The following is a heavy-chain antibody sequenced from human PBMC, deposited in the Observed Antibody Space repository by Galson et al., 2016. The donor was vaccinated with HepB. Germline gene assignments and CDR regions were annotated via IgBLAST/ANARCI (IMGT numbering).Heavy chain of an antibody. V-gene: IGHV3-33*06. CDR2: IWYDGSNK. Sequence: SLRLSCAASGFMFSKYGINLVRQAPGKGLEWVAIIWYDGSNKYYADSVKGRFTISRDNSKNTVYLQMNSLRVEDSAVYYCAKDSEVWGQGTLVTVSS. CDR3: AKDSEV. CDR1: GFMFSKYG. J-gene: IGHJ4*02.